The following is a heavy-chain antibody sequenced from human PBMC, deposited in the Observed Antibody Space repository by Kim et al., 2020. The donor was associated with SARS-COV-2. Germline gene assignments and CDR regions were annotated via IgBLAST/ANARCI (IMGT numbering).Heavy chain of an antibody. J-gene: IGHJ4*02. Sequence: GGSLRLSCAASGFTFSNAWMSWVRQAPGKGLEWVGRIKSKTDGGTTDYAAPVKGRFTISRDDSKNTLYLQMNSLKTEDTAVYYCTTEANKVLRYFDWLLKETDYWGQGTLVTVSS. V-gene: IGHV3-15*01. CDR3: TTEANKVLRYFDWLLKETDY. CDR1: GFTFSNAW. CDR2: IKSKTDGGTT. D-gene: IGHD3-9*01.